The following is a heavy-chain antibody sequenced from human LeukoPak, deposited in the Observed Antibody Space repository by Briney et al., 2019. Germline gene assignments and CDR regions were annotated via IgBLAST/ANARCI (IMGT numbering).Heavy chain of an antibody. D-gene: IGHD2-2*01. J-gene: IGHJ5*02. Sequence: GGSLRLSCAASGFTFSSYAMHWVRQAPGKGLEWVAVISYDGSNKYYAASVKGRFTISRDNSKNTLYLQINSLRARDTAVYYCARGGDIVVVPAAIGWFDPWGQGTLVTVSS. CDR3: ARGGDIVVVPAAIGWFDP. CDR2: ISYDGSNK. CDR1: GFTFSSYA. V-gene: IGHV3-30-3*01.